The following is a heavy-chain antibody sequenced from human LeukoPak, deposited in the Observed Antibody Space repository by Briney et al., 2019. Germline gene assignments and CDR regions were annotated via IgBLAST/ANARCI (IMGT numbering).Heavy chain of an antibody. CDR2: IYHSGST. CDR1: GGSISSSNW. CDR3: GRLTYGDFTVDY. J-gene: IGHJ4*02. Sequence: KPSGTLSLTCAVSGGSISSSNWWSWVRQPPGKGLEWIGEIYHSGSTYYNPSLKSRITISVDTSKSQFSLKVSSVTAADTAVYYCGRLTYGDFTVDYWGQGTLVTVSS. V-gene: IGHV4-4*02. D-gene: IGHD4-17*01.